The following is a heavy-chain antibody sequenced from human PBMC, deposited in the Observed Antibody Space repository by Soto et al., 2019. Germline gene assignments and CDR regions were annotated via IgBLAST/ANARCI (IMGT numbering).Heavy chain of an antibody. D-gene: IGHD3-9*01. Sequence: AAVKVSCKASGYIFTGYHIHWVRQAPGRGLEWMGWINPNSGDTEYAQNFQGRVTMTRDTSFNLVYMEMSGLMSDDTAVYYCARDARGTRCFEGMDVWGQGTTVTASS. CDR3: ARDARGTRCFEGMDV. J-gene: IGHJ6*02. CDR2: INPNSGDT. CDR1: GYIFTGYH. V-gene: IGHV1-2*02.